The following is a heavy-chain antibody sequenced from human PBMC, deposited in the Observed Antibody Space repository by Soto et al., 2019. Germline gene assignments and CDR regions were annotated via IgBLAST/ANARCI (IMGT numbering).Heavy chain of an antibody. CDR3: AKHQDSYDSSGPHLYWYFDL. CDR1: GGSISSSYSYY. D-gene: IGHD3-22*01. V-gene: IGHV4-39*01. J-gene: IGHJ2*01. CDR2: IYYSGTT. Sequence: QLQLQESGPGLVTPSETLSLTCTVSGGSISSSYSYYWGWIRQPPGKGLEWIGSIYYSGTTYYNPSLKSRVTISVDTSKNQFSLKLSSVTAADTSVYYCAKHQDSYDSSGPHLYWYFDLWGRGSLVTVSS.